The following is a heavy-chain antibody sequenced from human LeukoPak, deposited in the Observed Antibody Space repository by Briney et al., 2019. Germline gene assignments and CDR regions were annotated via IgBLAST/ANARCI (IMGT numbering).Heavy chain of an antibody. CDR3: ARFRSPHATAMIVVVPAVSDY. CDR2: ISSSGSTI. D-gene: IGHD2-2*01. CDR1: GFTFSSYE. J-gene: IGHJ4*02. Sequence: GGSLRLSCAASGFTFSSYEMNWVRQAPGKGLEWVSYISSSGSTIYYADSVKGRFTISRDNAKNSLYLQMNSLRAEGTAVYYCARFRSPHATAMIVVVPAVSDYWGQGTLVTVSS. V-gene: IGHV3-48*03.